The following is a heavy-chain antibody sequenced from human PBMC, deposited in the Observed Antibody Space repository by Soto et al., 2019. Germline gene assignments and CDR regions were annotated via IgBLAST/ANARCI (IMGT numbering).Heavy chain of an antibody. D-gene: IGHD1-1*01. CDR2: IYYSGST. Sequence: PSETLSLTCTVSGDSISIYYWSWIRQPPGKGLEWIGYIYYSGSTNCSPSLKSRVTISVDTSKNQFSLKLSSVTTADTAVYYCARGNPWDYWGQGTLVTVSS. CDR1: GDSISIYY. CDR3: ARGNPWDY. J-gene: IGHJ4*02. V-gene: IGHV4-59*01.